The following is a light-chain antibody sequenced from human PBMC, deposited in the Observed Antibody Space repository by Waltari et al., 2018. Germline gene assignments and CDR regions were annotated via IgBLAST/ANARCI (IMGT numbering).Light chain of an antibody. Sequence: EVVLTQSPASLSVSPGERATLSCRASQSVSSNLAWYQQKPGQAPRLLIYGASTRVTGIPARFSGSGSGTEFTLTISSLQSGDFAVYYCQQYDNWPPYTFGQRTNLKIK. CDR2: GAS. J-gene: IGKJ2*01. V-gene: IGKV3-15*01. CDR3: QQYDNWPPYT. CDR1: QSVSSN.